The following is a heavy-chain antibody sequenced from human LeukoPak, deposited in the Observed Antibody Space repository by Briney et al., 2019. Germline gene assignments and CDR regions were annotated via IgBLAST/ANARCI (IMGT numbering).Heavy chain of an antibody. CDR3: AKGLYYFDY. Sequence: PGGSLRLSCAASGFTFTTYALSWVRQAPGKGLEWVSVISGSGGSTYYADSVKGRFTISRDNSKNTLYLQMNSLRAEDTAVYYCAKGLYYFDYWGQGTLVTVSS. V-gene: IGHV3-23*01. CDR2: ISGSGGST. J-gene: IGHJ4*02. CDR1: GFTFTTYA.